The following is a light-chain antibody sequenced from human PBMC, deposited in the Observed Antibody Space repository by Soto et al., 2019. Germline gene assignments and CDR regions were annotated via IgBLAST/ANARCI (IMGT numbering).Light chain of an antibody. CDR2: GAS. J-gene: IGKJ1*01. Sequence: DIVLTQSPGTLSLSPGEEATLSCSASQNVDSNYLAWYQQKPGQTPRLIIYGASGRADGIPHRFSGSGSGTDFTLTISSLEPEDFAVYYCQQRSNWTPWTFGQGTKVDIK. CDR1: QNVDSNY. V-gene: IGKV3D-20*02. CDR3: QQRSNWTPWT.